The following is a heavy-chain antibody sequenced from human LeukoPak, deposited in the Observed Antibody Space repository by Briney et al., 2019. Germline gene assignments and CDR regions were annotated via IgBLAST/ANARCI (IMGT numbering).Heavy chain of an antibody. CDR3: ARVRYYYDSSGYYPDAFDI. Sequence: SQTLSLTCTVSGGSISSGGYYWSWIRQHPGKGLEWTGYIYYSGSTYYNPSLKSRVTISVDTSKNQFSLKLSSVTAADTAVYYCARVRYYYDSSGYYPDAFDIWGQGTMVTVSS. J-gene: IGHJ3*02. CDR2: IYYSGST. V-gene: IGHV4-31*03. D-gene: IGHD3-22*01. CDR1: GGSISSGGYY.